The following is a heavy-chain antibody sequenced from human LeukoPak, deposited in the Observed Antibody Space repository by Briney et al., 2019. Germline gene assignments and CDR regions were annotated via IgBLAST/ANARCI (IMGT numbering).Heavy chain of an antibody. CDR3: AKLYRSVVVRNYFDY. V-gene: IGHV3-21*04. Sequence: TGGSLRLSCAASGFTFSSYSMNWVRQAPGKGLEWVSSISSSSSYIYYADSVKGRFTISRDNAKNSLYLQMNSLRAEDTAVYYCAKLYRSVVVRNYFDYWGQGTLVTVSS. J-gene: IGHJ4*02. CDR1: GFTFSSYS. D-gene: IGHD3-22*01. CDR2: ISSSSSYI.